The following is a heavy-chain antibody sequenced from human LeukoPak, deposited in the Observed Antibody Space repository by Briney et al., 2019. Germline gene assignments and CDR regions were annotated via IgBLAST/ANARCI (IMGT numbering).Heavy chain of an antibody. Sequence: SVKVSCKASGGTFSSYAISWVRRAPGQGLEWMGGIIPIFGTANYAQKFQGRVTITTDESTSTAYMELSSLRSEDTAVYYCARGRSSGWGYYYYMDVWGKGTTVTVSS. V-gene: IGHV1-69*05. D-gene: IGHD6-19*01. J-gene: IGHJ6*03. CDR2: IIPIFGTA. CDR3: ARGRSSGWGYYYYMDV. CDR1: GGTFSSYA.